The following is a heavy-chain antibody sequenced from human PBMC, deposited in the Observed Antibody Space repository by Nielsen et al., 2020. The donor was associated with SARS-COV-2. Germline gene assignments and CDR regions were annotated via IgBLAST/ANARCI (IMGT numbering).Heavy chain of an antibody. Sequence: GESLKISCAASGFTFSRYGMHWVRQAPGKGLEWVAVISDDGRNKYYADSVKGRFTISRDSSENTLYLQMNSLKTDDTAVYYCGKDPRNGLARGVMIDYWGQGTLVTVSS. CDR1: GFTFSRYG. CDR3: GKDPRNGLARGVMIDY. D-gene: IGHD3-10*01. CDR2: ISDDGRNK. V-gene: IGHV3-30*18. J-gene: IGHJ4*02.